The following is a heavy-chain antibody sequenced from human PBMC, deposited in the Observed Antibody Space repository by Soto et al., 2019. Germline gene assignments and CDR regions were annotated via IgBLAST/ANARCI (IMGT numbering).Heavy chain of an antibody. V-gene: IGHV3-33*08. CDR3: ARDGEDIVVVVAAQTYSDY. CDR2: IWYDGSNK. J-gene: IGHJ4*02. CDR1: GFTFSSYS. Sequence: GGSLRLSCAASGFTFSSYSMNWVRQAPGKGLEWVAVIWYDGSNKYYADSVKGRFTISRDNSKNTLYLQMNSLRAEDTAVYYCARDGEDIVVVVAAQTYSDYWGQGTLVTVSS. D-gene: IGHD2-15*01.